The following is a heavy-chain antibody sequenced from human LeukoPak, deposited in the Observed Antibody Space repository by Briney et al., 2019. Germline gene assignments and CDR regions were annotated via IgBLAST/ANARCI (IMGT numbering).Heavy chain of an antibody. CDR1: GFTFSNYA. CDR3: AREYYDSSGYYDY. CDR2: ISGSGSST. Sequence: GGSLRLSCAASGFTFSNYAMTWVRQAPGKGLEWVSGISGSGSSTYYADSVKGRFTISRDNSKNTLYLQMNSLRAEDTAVYYCAREYYDSSGYYDYWGQGTLVTVSS. J-gene: IGHJ4*02. D-gene: IGHD3-22*01. V-gene: IGHV3-23*01.